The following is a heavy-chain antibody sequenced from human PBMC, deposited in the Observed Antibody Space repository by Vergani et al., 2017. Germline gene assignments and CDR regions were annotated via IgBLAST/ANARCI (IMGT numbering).Heavy chain of an antibody. CDR2: ISGGST. Sequence: EVQLVESRGVLVQPGGSLRLSCAASGFTVSSNEMSWVRQAPGKGLEWVSSISGGSTYYADSRKGRFTISRDNSKNTLHLQMNSLRAEDTAVYYCTRSECSGTTCYGHYFDLWGHGILVTVSS. V-gene: IGHV3-38-3*01. CDR1: GFTVSSNE. J-gene: IGHJ4*01. D-gene: IGHD2-15*01. CDR3: TRSECSGTTCYGHYFDL.